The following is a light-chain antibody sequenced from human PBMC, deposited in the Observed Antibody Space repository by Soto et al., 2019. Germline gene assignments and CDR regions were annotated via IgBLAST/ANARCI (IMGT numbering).Light chain of an antibody. Sequence: QSVLTQPPSVSGAPGQRVTFSCTGSDSNIGAGYSVNWYQQIPGTAPKLLVYVNTNRPSGVPDRFSGSTSGTIASLAITGLQAEDEADYYCQSYDIRLNGLMSGLGTKLTVL. J-gene: IGLJ3*02. V-gene: IGLV1-40*01. CDR1: DSNIGAGYS. CDR3: QSYDIRLNGLM. CDR2: VNT.